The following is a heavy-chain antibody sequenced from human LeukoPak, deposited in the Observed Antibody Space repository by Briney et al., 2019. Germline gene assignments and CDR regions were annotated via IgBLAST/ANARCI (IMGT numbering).Heavy chain of an antibody. D-gene: IGHD3-3*01. CDR1: GFTFSSYA. J-gene: IGHJ6*03. Sequence: GGSLRLSCAASGFTFSSYAMHWVRQAPGKGLEWVAVISYDGSNKYYADSVKGRFTISRDNSKNTLYLQMNSLRAEDTAVYYCARDRWDYDFWSGLGGYYYYMDVWGKGTTVTVSS. V-gene: IGHV3-30*04. CDR3: ARDRWDYDFWSGLGGYYYYMDV. CDR2: ISYDGSNK.